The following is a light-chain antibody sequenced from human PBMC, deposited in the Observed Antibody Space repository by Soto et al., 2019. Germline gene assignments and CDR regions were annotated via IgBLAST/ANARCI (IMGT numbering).Light chain of an antibody. V-gene: IGKV1-5*01. CDR2: DAS. CDR1: QSISSW. Sequence: DIQMTQSPSTLSASVGDRVTITCRASQSISSWLAWYQQKPGKAPKLLIYDASSLESGVPARFSGSGSGTEFTLTFSSLQHDDFAAYYCQQYNSYPWTVGQGTKVEIK. J-gene: IGKJ1*01. CDR3: QQYNSYPWT.